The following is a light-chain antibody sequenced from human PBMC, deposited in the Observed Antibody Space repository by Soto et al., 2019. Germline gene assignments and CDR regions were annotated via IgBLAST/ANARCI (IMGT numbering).Light chain of an antibody. V-gene: IGKV3-20*01. Sequence: EIVLTQSPGTLSLSPGERATLSCRASQSVASSYLAWYQQKPGQAPRLLIYGASSRATGIPDRFSGSGSGTAFTLTISRLEPEDFAVYYCQHYGTSPETFGPGTKVDIK. J-gene: IGKJ3*01. CDR1: QSVASSY. CDR2: GAS. CDR3: QHYGTSPET.